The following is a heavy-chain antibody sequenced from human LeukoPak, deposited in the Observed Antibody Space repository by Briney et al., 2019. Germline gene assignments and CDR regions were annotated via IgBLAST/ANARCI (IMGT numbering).Heavy chain of an antibody. D-gene: IGHD1-1*01. CDR3: VKDTPTTGYHLDS. J-gene: IGHJ4*02. CDR1: GFALRGYG. Sequence: GGSLRLSCAASGFALRGYGMHWVRQAPGKGLEWVAFIRSDGSDKSYADSVKGRFTISRDNSENKLYLQINSLRVEDTAVYYCVKDTPTTGYHLDSWGQGTLVTVSS. CDR2: IRSDGSDK. V-gene: IGHV3-30*02.